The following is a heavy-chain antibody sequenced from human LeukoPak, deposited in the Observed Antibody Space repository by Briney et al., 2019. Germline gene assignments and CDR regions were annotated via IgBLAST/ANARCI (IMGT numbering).Heavy chain of an antibody. CDR1: GYTFTSYG. V-gene: IGHV1-18*01. CDR3: AGGGGHP. Sequence: GASVKVSCKASGYTFTSYGISWVRQAPGQGLEWMGWISAYNGNTNYAQKFQGRLTITRNTSISTVYMELSSLRSEDTAVYYCAGGGGHPWGQGTLVTVSS. J-gene: IGHJ4*02. CDR2: ISAYNGNT. D-gene: IGHD3-16*01.